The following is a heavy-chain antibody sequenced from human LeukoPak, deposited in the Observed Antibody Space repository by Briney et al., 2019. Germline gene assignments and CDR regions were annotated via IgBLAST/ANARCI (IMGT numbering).Heavy chain of an antibody. CDR3: ARVEDGYNYFWFDP. CDR2: IYYSGST. CDR1: GGSISSYY. D-gene: IGHD5-24*01. J-gene: IGHJ5*02. Sequence: SETLSLTCTVSGGSISSYYWSWIRQPPGKGLKWIGYIYYSGSTNYNPSLKSRVTISVDTSKNQFSLKLSSVTAADTAVYYCARVEDGYNYFWFDPWGQGTLVTVSS. V-gene: IGHV4-59*01.